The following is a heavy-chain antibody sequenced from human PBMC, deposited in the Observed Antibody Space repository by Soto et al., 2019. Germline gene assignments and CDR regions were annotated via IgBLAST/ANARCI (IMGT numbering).Heavy chain of an antibody. CDR1: GYIFTAYS. Sequence: ASVQVTCKASGYIFTAYSMHWVRQAPGQGLEWMGVVNPSGGSTNYAQKFQGRITMTRDTSTSTVYMDLSSLTSEDTAVYYCARGRGHSGDDHYYSFDMYGRGQGPTVTV. CDR3: ARGRGHSGDDHYYSFDMYG. J-gene: IGHJ6*02. CDR2: VNPSGGST. D-gene: IGHD5-12*01. V-gene: IGHV1-46*01.